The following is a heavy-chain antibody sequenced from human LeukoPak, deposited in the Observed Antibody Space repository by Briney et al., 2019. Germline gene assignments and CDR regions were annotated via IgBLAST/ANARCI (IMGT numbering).Heavy chain of an antibody. CDR3: ARGNRPQRFYGSGSFDP. D-gene: IGHD3-10*01. CDR1: GYIFSNYA. J-gene: IGHJ5*02. Sequence: ASVKVSCKASGYIFSNYAVNWVRQAPGQGLEWMGWIDTNTGNPTYAQGFTGRFVLSVDTSVNTAFLEITSLKSEDTAVYYCARGNRPQRFYGSGSFDPWGQGTLVSVSS. V-gene: IGHV7-4-1*02. CDR2: IDTNTGNP.